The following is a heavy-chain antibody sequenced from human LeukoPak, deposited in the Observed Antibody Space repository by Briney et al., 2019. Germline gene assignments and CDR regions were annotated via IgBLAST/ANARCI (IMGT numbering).Heavy chain of an antibody. CDR1: GFTFSSYG. CDR2: ISGSGGST. Sequence: GGTLRLSCAASGFTFSSYGMSWVRQAPGKGLEWVSAISGSGGSTYYADSVKGRFTISRDNSKNTLYLQMNSLRAEDTAVYYCAKLRYILTGYRTLLLDYWGQGTLVTVSS. CDR3: AKLRYILTGYRTLLLDY. D-gene: IGHD3-9*01. J-gene: IGHJ4*02. V-gene: IGHV3-23*01.